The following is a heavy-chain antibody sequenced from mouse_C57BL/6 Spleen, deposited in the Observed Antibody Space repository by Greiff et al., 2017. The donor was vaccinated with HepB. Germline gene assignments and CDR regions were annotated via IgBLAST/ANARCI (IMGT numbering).Heavy chain of an antibody. CDR2: INPNNGGT. J-gene: IGHJ4*01. CDR3: ARRGGPRDYAMDY. CDR1: GYTFTDYN. V-gene: IGHV1-18*01. Sequence: EVKLMESGPELVKPGASVKIPCKASGYTFTDYNMDWVKQSHGKSLEWIGDINPNNGGTIYNQKFKGKATLTVDKSSSTAYMELRSLTSEDTAVYYCARRGGPRDYAMDYWGQGTSVTVSS.